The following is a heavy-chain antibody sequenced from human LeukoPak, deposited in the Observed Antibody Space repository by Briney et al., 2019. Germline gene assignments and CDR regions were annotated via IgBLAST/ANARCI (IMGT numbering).Heavy chain of an antibody. V-gene: IGHV4-39*07. CDR3: ARDGPHPRYHVLYDFWSGYSNWFDP. CDR1: GGSISSSSYY. D-gene: IGHD3-3*01. J-gene: IGHJ5*02. CDR2: IYYSGST. Sequence: TSSETLSLTCTVSGGSISSSSYYWGWIRQPPGKGLEWIGSIYYSGSTYYNPSLKSRVTISVDTSKNQFSLKLSSVTAADTAVYYCARDGPHPRYHVLYDFWSGYSNWFDPRGQGTLVTVSS.